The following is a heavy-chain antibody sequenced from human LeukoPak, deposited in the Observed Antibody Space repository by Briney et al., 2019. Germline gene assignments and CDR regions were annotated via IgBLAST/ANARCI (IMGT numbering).Heavy chain of an antibody. CDR1: GGSISSTNW. D-gene: IGHD1-26*01. CDR2: ISLAGRT. V-gene: IGHV4-4*02. J-gene: IGHJ4*02. CDR3: SRESGAFCPFGY. Sequence: PSETLSFTCGVSGGSISSTNWWSWVRQPPGQGLEWIGEISLAGRTNYNPSLNGRVTMSLDESSNQLSLNLTSVTAADTAIYYCSRESGAFCPFGYSGQGTLVIVPS.